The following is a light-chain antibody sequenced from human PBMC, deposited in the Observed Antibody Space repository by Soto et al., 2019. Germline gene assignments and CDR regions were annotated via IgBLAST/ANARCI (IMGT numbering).Light chain of an antibody. CDR2: EGS. J-gene: IGLJ1*01. CDR1: SSDVGSYNL. V-gene: IGLV2-23*01. CDR3: CSSAGKSTYA. Sequence: QSALGQPASVSGSPGHSITISCTGTSSDVGSYNLVSWYQQHPGKAPKFMIYEGSKRPSGVSNRFSGSKSGNTASLTISGLQAEEEAISYCCSSAGKSTYAFGTGTKVTVL.